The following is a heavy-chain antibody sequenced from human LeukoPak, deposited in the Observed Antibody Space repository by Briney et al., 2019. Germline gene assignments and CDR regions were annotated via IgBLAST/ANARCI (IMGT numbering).Heavy chain of an antibody. CDR1: GFTFGDYA. Sequence: PGGSLRLSYTASGFTFGDYAMSWVRQAPGKGLEWVGFIRSKAYGGTTEYAASVKGRFTISRDDSKSIAYLQMNSLKTEDTAVYYCTREATMIVVTGAFDYWGQGTLVTVSS. J-gene: IGHJ4*02. CDR2: IRSKAYGGTT. CDR3: TREATMIVVTGAFDY. D-gene: IGHD3-22*01. V-gene: IGHV3-49*04.